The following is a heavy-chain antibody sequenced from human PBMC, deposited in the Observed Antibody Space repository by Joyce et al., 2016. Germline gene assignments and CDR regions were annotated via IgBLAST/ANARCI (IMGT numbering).Heavy chain of an antibody. V-gene: IGHV3-15*01. CDR3: EGWRI. Sequence: LEWVGFIKSKANGETTGYGAPVKGRFTISRDDSKSIVYLQMNSLKSDDTAVYYCEGWRIWGRGTLVTVSS. CDR2: IKSKANGETT. J-gene: IGHJ4*02.